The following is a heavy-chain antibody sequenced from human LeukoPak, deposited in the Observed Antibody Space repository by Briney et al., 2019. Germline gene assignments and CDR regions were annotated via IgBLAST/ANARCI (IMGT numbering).Heavy chain of an antibody. Sequence: GXSLKVSCKSSGGSFSIYSVSWVRQAPGQGREWMGAIIPLLGTVNYAQRFQGRLTFSADESTNTVFMELSSLSSEDTAVYYCARQFDWESPWGQGTLVTVSS. D-gene: IGHD3-9*01. CDR3: ARQFDWESP. CDR2: IIPLLGTV. V-gene: IGHV1-69*01. J-gene: IGHJ5*02. CDR1: GGSFSIYS.